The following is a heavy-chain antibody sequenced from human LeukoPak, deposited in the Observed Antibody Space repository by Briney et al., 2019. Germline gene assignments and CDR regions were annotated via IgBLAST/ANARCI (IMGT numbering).Heavy chain of an antibody. CDR1: GDSISRNTIT. J-gene: IGHJ5*02. V-gene: IGHV6-1*01. Sequence: SQTLSLTCAISGDSISRNTITWNWIRQSPSRGLEWLGRTYYRSKWYNDYAVSVKSRITINPDTSKNQFSLQLNSVTPEDTAVYYCARDNYPIAGSFDPWGQGTLVTVSS. CDR2: TYYRSKWYN. CDR3: ARDNYPIAGSFDP. D-gene: IGHD6-13*01.